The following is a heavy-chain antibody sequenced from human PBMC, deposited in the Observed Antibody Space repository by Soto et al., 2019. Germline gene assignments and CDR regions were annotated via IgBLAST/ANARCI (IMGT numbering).Heavy chain of an antibody. V-gene: IGHV3-53*04. Sequence: EVQLVESGGGLAQPGGSLRLSCAASGFTVSSSYVSWVRQAPGKGLEWVSLMYSDGRPHYADSVKGRFTISTDNSKNTLYLQMNSLRPQDTAVYYCARDPPNPYFESSGYYENWGQGTLVTVSS. J-gene: IGHJ4*02. D-gene: IGHD3-22*01. CDR1: GFTVSSSY. CDR3: ARDPPNPYFESSGYYEN. CDR2: MYSDGRP.